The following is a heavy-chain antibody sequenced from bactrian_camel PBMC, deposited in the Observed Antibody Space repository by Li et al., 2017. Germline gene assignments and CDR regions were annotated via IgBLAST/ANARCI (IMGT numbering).Heavy chain of an antibody. Sequence: HVQLVESGGGWVQPGGSLNLSCTASDASFRGDWIMWVRQGPGKGLEWVSTISNGGGGATYDIDSAKGRFTISRDNAKNTLYLQMNSLKTDDTAVYYCAADLNAYGGSWYRVLGNYWGQGTQVTVS. CDR3: AADLNAYGGSWYRVLGNY. D-gene: IGHD6*01. J-gene: IGHJ4*01. CDR1: DASFRGDW. V-gene: IGHV3S1*01. CDR2: ISNGGGGAT.